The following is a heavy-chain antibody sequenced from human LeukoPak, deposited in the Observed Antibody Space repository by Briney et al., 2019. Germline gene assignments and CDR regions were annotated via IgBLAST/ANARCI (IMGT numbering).Heavy chain of an antibody. CDR1: GFMFHDYA. CDR2: ISGDGGST. V-gene: IGHV3-43*02. J-gene: IGHJ4*02. Sequence: GGSLRLSCAAPGFMFHDYAIHWVRQAPGKGLEWVSLISGDGGSTFYADSVKGRFTISRDNSKNSLYLQMSSLRSEDTALYYCAGGYSHFDYWGQGTLVTASS. CDR3: AGGYSHFDY. D-gene: IGHD5-18*01.